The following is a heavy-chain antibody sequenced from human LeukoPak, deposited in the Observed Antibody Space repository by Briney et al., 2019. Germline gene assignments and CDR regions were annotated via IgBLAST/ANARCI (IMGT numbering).Heavy chain of an antibody. CDR1: AFTFYTYS. CDR2: ISSSSSTI. D-gene: IGHD2-15*01. V-gene: IGHV3-48*01. J-gene: IGHJ4*02. CDR3: ARDQTKDSPDY. Sequence: TGGSPRLSCAASAFTFYTYSMNWVRQPPGKGLEWLSYISSSSSTIYYADSVKGRFTISRDNAKNSLYLQMTSLRAEDTAVYFCARDQTKDSPDYWGQGTLVTVSS.